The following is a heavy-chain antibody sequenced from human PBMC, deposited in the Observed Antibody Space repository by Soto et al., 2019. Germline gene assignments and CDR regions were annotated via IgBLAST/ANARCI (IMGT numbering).Heavy chain of an antibody. CDR2: INPSGGST. CDR3: AGVYLRPSNAFDI. D-gene: IGHD6-13*01. CDR1: GYTFTSHF. Sequence: GAAGKVSRKATGYTFTSHFMHSGRQAPGQGLEWMGIINPSGGSTSYAQKFQGRVTMTRDTSTSTVYMELSSLRSEDTAVYYCAGVYLRPSNAFDIWGQGTRVTVSS. J-gene: IGHJ3*02. V-gene: IGHV1-46*03.